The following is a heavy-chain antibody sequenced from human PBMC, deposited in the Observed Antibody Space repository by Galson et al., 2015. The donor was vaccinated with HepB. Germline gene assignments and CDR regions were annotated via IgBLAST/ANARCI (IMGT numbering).Heavy chain of an antibody. D-gene: IGHD3-22*01. CDR3: ARDAIYDSSGYQYFFDY. Sequence: SLRLSCAASGFSFSSYEMNWVRQAPGKGLEWVSSIKSSGSSGNYADSVKGRFTISRDDAKNSLYLQMNSLRAEDTAVYYCARDAIYDSSGYQYFFDYWGQGTLVTVSS. J-gene: IGHJ4*02. CDR2: IKSSGSSG. V-gene: IGHV3-48*03. CDR1: GFSFSSYE.